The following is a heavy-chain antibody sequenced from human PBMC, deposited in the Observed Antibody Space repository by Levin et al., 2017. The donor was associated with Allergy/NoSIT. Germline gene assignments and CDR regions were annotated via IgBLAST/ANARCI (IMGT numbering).Heavy chain of an antibody. Sequence: PGGSLRLSCVASGFIFSPYAMNWVRQAPGKGLEWVAGTTGTGGTTYYADSVKGRFTVSRDNSKNTLYLQMNSLRADDTAVYSCAKVHYYEPRYYFDYWGQGSRVTVPS. D-gene: IGHD3-22*01. V-gene: IGHV3-23*01. CDR3: AKVHYYEPRYYFDY. J-gene: IGHJ4*01. CDR1: GFIFSPYA. CDR2: TTGTGGTT.